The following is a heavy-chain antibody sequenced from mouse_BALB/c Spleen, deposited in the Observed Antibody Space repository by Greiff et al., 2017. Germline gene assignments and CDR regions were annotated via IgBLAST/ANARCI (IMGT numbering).Heavy chain of an antibody. V-gene: IGHV1-4*02. Sequence: QVQLQQSAAELARPGASVKMSCKASGYTFTSYTMHWVKQRPGQGLEWIGYINPSSGYTEYNQKFKDKTTLTADKSSSTAYMQLSSLTSEDSAVYYCARGRYYGNYVSNWYFDVWGAGTTVTVSS. D-gene: IGHD2-1*01. CDR3: ARGRYYGNYVSNWYFDV. CDR1: GYTFTSYT. CDR2: INPSSGYT. J-gene: IGHJ1*01.